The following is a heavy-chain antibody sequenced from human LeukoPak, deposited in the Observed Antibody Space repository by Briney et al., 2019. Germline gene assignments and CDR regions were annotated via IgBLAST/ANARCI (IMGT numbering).Heavy chain of an antibody. D-gene: IGHD2-15*01. CDR1: GFTFSTYG. CDR2: IWNDGSNK. Sequence: GGSLRLSCAASGFTFSTYGMHWVRQAPGKGLEWVSVIWNDGSNKYYADSVKGRFTISRDNSRNTLYLQMNGLRVEDAAVYYCARAVGPFDYWGQGTLVTVSS. CDR3: ARAVGPFDY. J-gene: IGHJ4*02. V-gene: IGHV3-33*01.